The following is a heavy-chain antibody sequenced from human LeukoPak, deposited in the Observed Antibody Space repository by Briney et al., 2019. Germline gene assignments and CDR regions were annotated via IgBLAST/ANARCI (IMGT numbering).Heavy chain of an antibody. CDR3: ASAAAGLNQFDY. D-gene: IGHD6-13*01. CDR2: IIPILGTA. CDR1: GGTFSSYA. V-gene: IGHV1-69*01. Sequence: SVKVSCKASGGTFSSYAISWVRQAPGQGLEWMGGIIPILGTANYAQKFQGRATITADESTSTAYMELSSLRSEDTAVYYCASAAAGLNQFDYWGQGTLVTVSS. J-gene: IGHJ4*02.